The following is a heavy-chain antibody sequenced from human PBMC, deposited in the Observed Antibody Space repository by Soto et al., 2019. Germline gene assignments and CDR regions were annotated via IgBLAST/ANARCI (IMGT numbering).Heavy chain of an antibody. CDR2: ISSSSSYI. V-gene: IGHV3-21*01. J-gene: IGHJ4*02. D-gene: IGHD1-1*01. CDR1: GFTFSSYS. Sequence: GSLRLSCAASGFTFSSYSMNWVRQAPGKGLEWVSSISSSSSYIYYADSVKGRFTISRDNAKNSLYLQMNSLRAEDTAVYYCARALIGTTSYFDYWGQGTLVTVSS. CDR3: ARALIGTTSYFDY.